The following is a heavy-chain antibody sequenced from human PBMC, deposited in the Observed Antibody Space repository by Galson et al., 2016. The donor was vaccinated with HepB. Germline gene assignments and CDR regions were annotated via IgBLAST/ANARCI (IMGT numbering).Heavy chain of an antibody. V-gene: IGHV3-21*01. D-gene: IGHD3-22*01. CDR2: ISSSSSYI. Sequence: SLRLSCAASGFTFSTYSMNWVRQAPGKGLEWVSSISSSSSYIYYADSLKGRSTISRDNPRNSLYLQMNSLSAEDTAVYYCARDLGLDYYDNRGYPFDYWGQGTLVTVSS. CDR1: GFTFSTYS. CDR3: ARDLGLDYYDNRGYPFDY. J-gene: IGHJ4*02.